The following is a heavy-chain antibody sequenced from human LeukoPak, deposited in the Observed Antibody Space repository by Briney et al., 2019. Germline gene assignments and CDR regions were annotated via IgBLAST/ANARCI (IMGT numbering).Heavy chain of an antibody. Sequence: VASVKVSCKASGYTFTGYYMHWVRQAPGQGLEWMGWINPNSGGTNYAQKFQGWVTMTRDTSISTAYMELSRLRSDDTAVYYCARGGQWRNGGYWHFDLWGRGTLVTVSS. V-gene: IGHV1-2*04. D-gene: IGHD6-19*01. CDR1: GYTFTGYY. J-gene: IGHJ2*01. CDR2: INPNSGGT. CDR3: ARGGQWRNGGYWHFDL.